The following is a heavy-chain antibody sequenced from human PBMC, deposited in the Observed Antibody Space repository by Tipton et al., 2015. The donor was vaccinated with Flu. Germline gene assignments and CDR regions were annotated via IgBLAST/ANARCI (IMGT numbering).Heavy chain of an antibody. J-gene: IGHJ4*02. CDR3: AKRGYSYGNDY. Sequence: TLSLTCAVYGGSFRGYYWTWIRQPPGKGLEWIGEINEIGSTNYNPSLKSRVTISVDTSKNQFSLILTSVTAADTSVSYCAKRGYSYGNDYWGQGPLVADSS. CDR1: GGSFRGYY. D-gene: IGHD5-18*01. V-gene: IGHV4-34*01. CDR2: INEIGST.